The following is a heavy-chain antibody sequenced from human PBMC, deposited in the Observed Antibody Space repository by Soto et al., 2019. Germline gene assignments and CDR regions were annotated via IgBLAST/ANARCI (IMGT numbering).Heavy chain of an antibody. V-gene: IGHV3-74*01. D-gene: IGHD3-22*01. CDR1: GFTFSNDW. CDR2: IRSDGSNA. Sequence: EVQLVESGGGLFQPGGSLRLSCAASGFTFSNDWMHWVRQAPGKRLVWVSRIRSDGSNAEYADSVKGRFTISRDNAENTSYLQMNSLRVEDTAVYYCARGDGDYHDGNGYLGRHWGQGTLVTVSS. J-gene: IGHJ4*02. CDR3: ARGDGDYHDGNGYLGRH.